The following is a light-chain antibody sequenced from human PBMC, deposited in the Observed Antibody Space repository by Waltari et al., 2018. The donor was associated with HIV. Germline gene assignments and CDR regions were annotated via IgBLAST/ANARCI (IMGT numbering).Light chain of an antibody. CDR3: QQYNNWPWT. CDR1: QSVSSN. Sequence: EIVMTQSPATLSVSPGERATLSCRASQSVSSNLAWYRQKPGQAPRLLIYGASTRATGIPARFSGSGSGTEFTLTISSLQSEDIAVYYCQQYNNWPWTFGQGTKVEI. J-gene: IGKJ1*01. CDR2: GAS. V-gene: IGKV3-15*01.